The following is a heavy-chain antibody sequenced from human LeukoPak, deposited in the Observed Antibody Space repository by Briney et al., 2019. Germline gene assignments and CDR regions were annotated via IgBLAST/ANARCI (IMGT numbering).Heavy chain of an antibody. CDR1: GGTFSSYT. J-gene: IGHJ4*02. CDR2: IIPILGIA. CDR3: ARVMSWFHFDY. D-gene: IGHD3-10*01. Sequence: SVKVSCKASGGTFSSYTISWVRQAPGQGLEWMGRIIPILGIANYAQKFQGRVTITADKSTSTAYMELSSLRSEDTAVYYCARVMSWFHFDYWGQGTLVTVSS. V-gene: IGHV1-69*02.